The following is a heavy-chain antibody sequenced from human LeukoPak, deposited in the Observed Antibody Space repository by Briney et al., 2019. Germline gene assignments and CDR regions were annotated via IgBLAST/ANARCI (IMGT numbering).Heavy chain of an antibody. CDR1: GVSIGSNY. D-gene: IGHD5-24*01. J-gene: IGHJ4*02. V-gene: IGHV4-59*01. CDR3: ATLRDGYEFDY. CDR2: IYNGRSS. Sequence: SETLSLTCTVSGVSIGSNYWSWIRQPPGKGLEWIGYIYNGRSSNYNPSLKSRLTISVDTSKNQFSLKLTSVTAADTAVYYCATLRDGYEFDYWGQGTLVTVSS.